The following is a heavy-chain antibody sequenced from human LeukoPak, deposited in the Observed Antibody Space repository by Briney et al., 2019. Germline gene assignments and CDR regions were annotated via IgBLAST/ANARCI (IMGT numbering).Heavy chain of an antibody. V-gene: IGHV1-18*01. CDR2: ISAYNGNT. Sequence: GASVKVSCKASGDTFTSYGISWVRQAPGQGLEWMGWISAYNGNTNYAQKLQGRVTMTTDTSTSTAYMELRSLRSDDTAVYYCARGYCGGDCYSGYNWFDPWGQGTLVTVSS. CDR1: GDTFTSYG. J-gene: IGHJ5*02. D-gene: IGHD2-21*02. CDR3: ARGYCGGDCYSGYNWFDP.